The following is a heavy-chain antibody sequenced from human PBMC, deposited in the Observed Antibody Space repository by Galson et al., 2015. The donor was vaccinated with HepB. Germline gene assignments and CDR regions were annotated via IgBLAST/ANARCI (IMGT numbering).Heavy chain of an antibody. Sequence: CAISGDSVSSNSAAWNWIRQSPSRGLEWLGRTYYRPKWDNDYALSVKSRIIINPDTSKNQFSLQLNSVTPEDTAVYYCARGSGGNFDYWGQGTLVTVSS. CDR3: ARGSGGNFDY. CDR1: GDSVSSNSAA. J-gene: IGHJ4*02. CDR2: TYYRPKWDN. V-gene: IGHV6-1*01. D-gene: IGHD3-16*01.